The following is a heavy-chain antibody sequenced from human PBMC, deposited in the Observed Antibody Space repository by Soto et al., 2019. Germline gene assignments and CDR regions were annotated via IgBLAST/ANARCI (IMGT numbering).Heavy chain of an antibody. CDR1: GFTFSSFG. CDR2: ISYDGSDK. CDR3: ARALTYYYDIDY. J-gene: IGHJ4*02. Sequence: GGSLRLSYAASGFTFSSFGMHWVRQSPDKGLQWVAVISYDGSDKYYADSVKGRFTISRDNAKNMLHLQMNSLRAEDTAVYYCARALTYYYDIDYWGQGT. V-gene: IGHV3-30*03. D-gene: IGHD3-22*01.